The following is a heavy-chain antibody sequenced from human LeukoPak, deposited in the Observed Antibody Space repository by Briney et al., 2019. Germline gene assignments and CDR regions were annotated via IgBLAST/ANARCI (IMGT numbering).Heavy chain of an antibody. Sequence: GESLKISCAASGFPFSASIIHWVGQASGKGLEWVGRVRTKASNYATTYAASVNGRFTISRDESKNTAYLQMNSLKIEDTAVYYCTVSGVTSDAFDIWGQGTMVTVSS. CDR1: GFPFSASI. D-gene: IGHD5-18*01. CDR3: TVSGVTSDAFDI. V-gene: IGHV3-73*01. J-gene: IGHJ3*02. CDR2: VRTKASNYAT.